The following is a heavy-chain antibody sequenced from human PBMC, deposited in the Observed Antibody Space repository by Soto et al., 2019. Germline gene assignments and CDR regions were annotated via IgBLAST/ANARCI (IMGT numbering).Heavy chain of an antibody. CDR2: INHSGST. J-gene: IGHJ5*02. V-gene: IGHV4-34*01. D-gene: IGHD4-17*01. CDR3: ARGLDTDYGDYEGWFDP. Sequence: SETLSLTCAVYGGSFGGYYWSWIRQPPGKGLEWIGEINHSGSTNYNPSLKSRVTISVDTSKNQFSLKLSSVTAADTAVYYCARGLDTDYGDYEGWFDPWGQGTLVTVSS. CDR1: GGSFGGYY.